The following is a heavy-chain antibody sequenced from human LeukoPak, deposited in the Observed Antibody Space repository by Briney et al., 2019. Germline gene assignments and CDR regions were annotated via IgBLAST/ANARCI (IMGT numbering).Heavy chain of an antibody. Sequence: PSETLSLTCTVSGYSISSGYYWGWIRQPPWKELEWIGSIYHSGSTYYNPSLKSRVTISVDTSKNQFSLKLSSVTAADTAVYYCAPGRFLEWFPWGQGTLVTVSS. J-gene: IGHJ5*02. CDR1: GYSISSGYY. CDR3: APGRFLEWFP. V-gene: IGHV4-38-2*02. CDR2: IYHSGST. D-gene: IGHD3-3*01.